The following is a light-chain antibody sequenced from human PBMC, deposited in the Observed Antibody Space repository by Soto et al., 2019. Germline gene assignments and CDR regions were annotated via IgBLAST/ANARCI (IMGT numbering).Light chain of an antibody. Sequence: QSALTQPASVSGSPGQSITISCTGTSSDVGGYNYVPWYQQHPGKAPKLMIYDVSNRPSGISNRFSGSKSGNTASLTISGLQPEDEADYYCTAYTTSSTRVFGTETKLTVL. CDR3: TAYTTSSTRV. J-gene: IGLJ1*01. CDR2: DVS. V-gene: IGLV2-14*03. CDR1: SSDVGGYNY.